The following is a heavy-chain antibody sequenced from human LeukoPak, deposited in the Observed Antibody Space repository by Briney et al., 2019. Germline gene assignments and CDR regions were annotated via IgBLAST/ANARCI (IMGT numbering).Heavy chain of an antibody. V-gene: IGHV1-69*13. Sequence: ASVKVSFKASGCTFSSYAISWVRQAPGQGLEWMGGIIPIFGTANYAQKFQGRVTITANESTSTDYMELSSLRSEDTAVYYCARARPYYYDSSGYYRDAFDIWGQGTMVTVSS. J-gene: IGHJ3*02. CDR2: IIPIFGTA. D-gene: IGHD3-22*01. CDR1: GCTFSSYA. CDR3: ARARPYYYDSSGYYRDAFDI.